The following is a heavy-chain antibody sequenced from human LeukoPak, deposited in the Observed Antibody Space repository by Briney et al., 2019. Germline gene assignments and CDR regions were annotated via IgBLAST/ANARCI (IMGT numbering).Heavy chain of an antibody. CDR1: GGSISTYY. J-gene: IGHJ4*02. V-gene: IGHV4-59*01. CDR3: ARNGYYDSYFEY. CDR2: VDYGGNT. D-gene: IGHD3-22*01. Sequence: PSETLSLTCTVSGGSISTYYWTWIRQPPGKGLNWIGYVDYGGNTDYNPSLKSRVTISVDMSKNQFSLSLSSVTAADTAVYYCARNGYYDSYFEYWGQGILVTVSS.